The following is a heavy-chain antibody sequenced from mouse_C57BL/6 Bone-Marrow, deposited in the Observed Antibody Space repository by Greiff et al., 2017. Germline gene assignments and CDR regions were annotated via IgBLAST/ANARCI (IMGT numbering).Heavy chain of an antibody. CDR1: GYTFTSYW. Sequence: VQLQQPGAELVKPGASVKLSCKASGYTFTSYWMHWVKQRPGQGLEWIGMIHPNSGSTNYNEKFKSKATLTVDKSSSTAYMQLSSLTSEDSAVYYCAYYYGSSYGAMDYWGQGTSVTVSS. CDR3: AYYYGSSYGAMDY. D-gene: IGHD1-1*01. V-gene: IGHV1-64*01. CDR2: IHPNSGST. J-gene: IGHJ4*01.